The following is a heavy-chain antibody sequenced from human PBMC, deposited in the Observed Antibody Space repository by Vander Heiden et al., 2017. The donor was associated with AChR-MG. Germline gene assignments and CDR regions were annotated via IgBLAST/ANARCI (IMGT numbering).Heavy chain of an antibody. V-gene: IGHV3-23*04. CDR2: IRGNGGGT. D-gene: IGHD4-17*01. J-gene: IGHJ3*02. CDR3: GKDPNGDYVGAFAM. CDR1: GFTFSSYA. Sequence: EVQLVESGGGLIQPGGSLRLSCAASGFTFSSYAMMWVRQSPERGLGWVSSIRGNGGGTEYADSVRGRFIISRDNSKNTLYLQLNSLKVEDTAVYYCGKDPNGDYVGAFAMWGQGTMVTVSS.